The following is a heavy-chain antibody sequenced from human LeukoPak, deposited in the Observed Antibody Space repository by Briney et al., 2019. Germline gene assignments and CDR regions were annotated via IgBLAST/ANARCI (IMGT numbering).Heavy chain of an antibody. D-gene: IGHD3-3*01. CDR1: GFSFSSYS. V-gene: IGHV3-48*04. CDR2: IGASSATI. Sequence: PGGSLRLSCAASGFSFSSYSMYWVRQAPGKGLEWISYIGASSATIYYADSVQGRFTISRDNAKNSLYLQMDNLRAEDTAVYYCAKVFGVEYFYYMDVWGNGATVIVSS. J-gene: IGHJ6*03. CDR3: AKVFGVEYFYYMDV.